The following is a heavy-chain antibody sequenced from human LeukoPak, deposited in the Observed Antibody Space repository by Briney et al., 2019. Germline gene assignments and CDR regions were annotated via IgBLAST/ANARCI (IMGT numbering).Heavy chain of an antibody. J-gene: IGHJ5*02. CDR3: AREGWFGELSHWFDP. D-gene: IGHD3-10*01. CDR1: GGSISSGDYY. Sequence: SQTLPLTCTVSGGSISSGDYYWSWIRQPPGKGLEWIGYIYYSGSTYYNPSLKSRVTISVDTSKNQFSLKLNSVTAADTAVYYCAREGWFGELSHWFDPWGQGTLVTVSS. CDR2: IYYSGST. V-gene: IGHV4-30-4*01.